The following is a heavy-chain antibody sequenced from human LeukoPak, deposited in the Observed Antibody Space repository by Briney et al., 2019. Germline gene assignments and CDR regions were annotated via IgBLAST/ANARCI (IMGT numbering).Heavy chain of an antibody. J-gene: IGHJ4*02. Sequence: SETLSLTCTVSGGSISSGSYYWSWIRQPAGKGLEWIGRIYTSGSTNYNPSLKSRVTISVDTSKNQFSLKLSSVTAADTAVYYCARTTYYDFWSGYYYYWGQGTLVTVSS. D-gene: IGHD3-3*01. CDR1: GGSISSGSYY. CDR3: ARTTYYDFWSGYYYY. CDR2: IYTSGST. V-gene: IGHV4-61*02.